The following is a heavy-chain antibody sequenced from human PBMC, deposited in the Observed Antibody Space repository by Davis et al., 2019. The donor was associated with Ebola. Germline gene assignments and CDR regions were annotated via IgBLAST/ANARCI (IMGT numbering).Heavy chain of an antibody. CDR1: GFTFSSYS. D-gene: IGHD1-26*01. J-gene: IGHJ6*02. Sequence: GESLKISCAASGFTFSSYSMNWVRQAPGKGLEWVSSISSSSSYIYYADSVKGRFTISRDNAKNSLYLQMNSLRAEDTAVYYCARVGATVAYYYYYGMDVWGQGTTVTVSS. V-gene: IGHV3-21*04. CDR3: ARVGATVAYYYYYGMDV. CDR2: ISSSSSYI.